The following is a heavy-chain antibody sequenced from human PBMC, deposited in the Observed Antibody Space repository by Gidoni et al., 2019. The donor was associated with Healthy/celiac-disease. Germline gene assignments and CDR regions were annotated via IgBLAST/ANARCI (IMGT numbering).Heavy chain of an antibody. D-gene: IGHD1-26*01. Sequence: EVQLVESGGGLVQPGGSLRLSCAAPGFTFSSYEMNWVRQAPGKGLEWVSYISSSGSTIYYADSVKGRFTISRDNAKNSLYLQMNSLRAEDTAVYYCARGSEIGPWELHTYWYFDLWGRGTLVTVSS. CDR2: ISSSGSTI. J-gene: IGHJ2*01. CDR1: GFTFSSYE. V-gene: IGHV3-48*03. CDR3: ARGSEIGPWELHTYWYFDL.